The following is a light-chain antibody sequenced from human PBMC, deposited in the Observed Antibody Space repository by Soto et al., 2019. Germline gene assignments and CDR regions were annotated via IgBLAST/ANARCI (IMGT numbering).Light chain of an antibody. Sequence: NFMLTQPHSVSASPGKTVTISCTRSSGSIASNYVQWYQQRPGSAPTTVIYEYNQRPSGVPDRFSGSIDSSSNSASLTISGLKTEDGADYYCQSYDSSSWVFGGGTQLTVL. CDR1: SGSIASNY. CDR3: QSYDSSSWV. J-gene: IGLJ3*02. CDR2: EYN. V-gene: IGLV6-57*03.